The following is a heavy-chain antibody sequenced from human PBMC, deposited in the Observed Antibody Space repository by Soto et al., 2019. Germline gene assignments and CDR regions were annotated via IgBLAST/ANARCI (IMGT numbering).Heavy chain of an antibody. V-gene: IGHV3-11*01. D-gene: IGHD6-19*01. CDR3: ARDLAVAGQDAFDI. Sequence: GESLKISCAASGFTFSDYYMSWIRQAPGKGLEWVSYISSSGSTIYYADSVKGRFTISRDNAKNSLYLQMNSLRAEDTAVYYCARDLAVAGQDAFDIWGQGTMVTVSS. CDR1: GFTFSDYY. J-gene: IGHJ3*02. CDR2: ISSSGSTI.